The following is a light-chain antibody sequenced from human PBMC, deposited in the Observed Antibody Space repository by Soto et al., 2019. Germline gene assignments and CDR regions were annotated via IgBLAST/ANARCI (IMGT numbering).Light chain of an antibody. CDR2: EVS. Sequence: QSVLTQPASVSGSPGQSITISCSGTSSDGGGYNYVSWYQQHPGKAAKLIIYEVSNRPSGISNRFSGSKSADTASLTISGLQAEDEADYYCNSYPPHTTLDSVFGTGTKLTV. V-gene: IGLV2-14*01. CDR1: SSDGGGYNY. J-gene: IGLJ1*01. CDR3: NSYPPHTTLDSV.